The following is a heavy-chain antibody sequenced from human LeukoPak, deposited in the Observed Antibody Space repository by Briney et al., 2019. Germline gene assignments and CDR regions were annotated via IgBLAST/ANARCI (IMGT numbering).Heavy chain of an antibody. CDR2: ISAYNGIT. CDR1: GYTFTSYG. J-gene: IGHJ4*02. V-gene: IGHV1-18*01. Sequence: ASVKVSCKASGYTFTSYGISWVRQAPGQGLEWMGWISAYNGITNYAQKLQGRVTMTTDASTSTAYMELRSLRSDDTAVYYCARDPYYDYVWGSYDYWGQGTLVTVSS. CDR3: ARDPYYDYVWGSYDY. D-gene: IGHD3-16*01.